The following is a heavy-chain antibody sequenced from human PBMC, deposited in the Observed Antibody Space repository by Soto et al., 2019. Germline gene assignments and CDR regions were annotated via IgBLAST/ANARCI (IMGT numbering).Heavy chain of an antibody. Sequence: SETLSLTCTVSGGSISSSSYYWGWIRQPPGKGLEWIGSIDYSGSTYYNPSLKSRVTISVDTSKNQFSLKLSSVTAADTAVYYCASRYYDFWSGYYRDVRYGMDVWGQGTTVTV. CDR3: ASRYYDFWSGYYRDVRYGMDV. V-gene: IGHV4-39*01. CDR1: GGSISSSSYY. CDR2: IDYSGST. D-gene: IGHD3-3*01. J-gene: IGHJ6*02.